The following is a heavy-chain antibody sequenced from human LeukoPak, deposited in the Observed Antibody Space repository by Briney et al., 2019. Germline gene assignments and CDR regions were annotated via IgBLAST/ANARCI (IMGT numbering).Heavy chain of an antibody. Sequence: PGGSLRLSCAASGFTFSSYAMHWVRQAPGKGLEWVAVISYDGSNKYYADSVKGRFTISRDNSKNTLYLQMNSLRSEDTAVYYCARGGVTLYPQRDWFDPWGQGTLVTVSS. J-gene: IGHJ5*02. D-gene: IGHD2-21*02. CDR2: ISYDGSNK. V-gene: IGHV3-30*01. CDR3: ARGGVTLYPQRDWFDP. CDR1: GFTFSSYA.